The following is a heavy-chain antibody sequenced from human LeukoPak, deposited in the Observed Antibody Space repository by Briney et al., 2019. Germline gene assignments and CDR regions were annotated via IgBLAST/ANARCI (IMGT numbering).Heavy chain of an antibody. CDR2: INPSGGST. CDR1: GYTFTSYY. D-gene: IGHD2-15*01. J-gene: IGHJ6*03. CDR3: ASGGQVAAYYYYYMDV. V-gene: IGHV1-46*01. Sequence: ASVTVSCKASGYTFTSYYMHWVRQAPGQGLEWMGIINPSGGSTSYAQKFQGRVTITADKSTSTAYMELSSLRSEDTAVYYCASGGQVAAYYYYYMDVWGKGTTVTVSS.